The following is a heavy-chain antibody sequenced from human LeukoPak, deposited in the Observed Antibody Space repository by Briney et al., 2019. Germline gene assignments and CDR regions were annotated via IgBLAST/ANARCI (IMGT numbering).Heavy chain of an antibody. V-gene: IGHV3-66*01. Sequence: GGSLRLSCAASGFTVSSNYMSWVRQAPGKGLEWVSVICSGGSAYYADSVKGRFTISRDNSKNTLYLQMNSLRAEDTAVYYCARVIGGSYQDAFDIWGQGTMVTVSS. D-gene: IGHD1-26*01. CDR3: ARVIGGSYQDAFDI. CDR1: GFTVSSNY. J-gene: IGHJ3*02. CDR2: ICSGGSA.